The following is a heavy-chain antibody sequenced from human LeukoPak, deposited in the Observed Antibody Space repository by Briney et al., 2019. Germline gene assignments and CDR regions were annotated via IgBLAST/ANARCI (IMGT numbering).Heavy chain of an antibody. V-gene: IGHV4-30-2*01. Sequence: SQTLSLTCTVSGGSISSGGYYWSWIRQPPGKGLEWIGYIYHSGSTYYNPSLKSRVTISVDRSKNQFSLKLSSVTAADTAVYYCARGYSFWGSYRYYFDYWGQGTLVTVSS. J-gene: IGHJ4*02. CDR2: IYHSGST. CDR3: ARGYSFWGSYRYYFDY. D-gene: IGHD3-16*02. CDR1: GGSISSGGYY.